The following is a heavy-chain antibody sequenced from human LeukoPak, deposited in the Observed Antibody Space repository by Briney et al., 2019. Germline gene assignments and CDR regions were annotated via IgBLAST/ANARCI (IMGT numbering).Heavy chain of an antibody. V-gene: IGHV3-21*01. J-gene: IGHJ6*03. CDR1: GFTFTSYS. CDR2: ISSGSGYI. Sequence: GGSLRLSCAASGFTFTSYSMNWVRQAPGKGLEWVSSISSGSGYIHYADSLKGRFTISRDNAKNSLYLQMNSLRAEDTAVYYCAELGITMIGGVWGKGTTVTIS. CDR3: AELGITMIGGV. D-gene: IGHD3-10*02.